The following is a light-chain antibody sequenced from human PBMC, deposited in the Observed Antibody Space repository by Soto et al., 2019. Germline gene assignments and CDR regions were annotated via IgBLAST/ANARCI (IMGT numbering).Light chain of an antibody. J-gene: IGLJ7*01. CDR1: TATVTSGHY. V-gene: IGLV7-46*01. CDR2: DKN. CDR3: LFSYSGPSI. Sequence: QAVVTQEPSLTVSPGGTVTLTCGASTATVTSGHYPYWFQLKPGQAPKTLIYDKNNKHSWTPARFSGSLLGGTAALTLSGAHPEDAGDYYCLFSYSGPSIFGGGTQLTVL.